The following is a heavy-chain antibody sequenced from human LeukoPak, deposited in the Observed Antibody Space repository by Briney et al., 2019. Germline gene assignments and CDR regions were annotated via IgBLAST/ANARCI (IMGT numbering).Heavy chain of an antibody. Sequence: PSETLSLTCTVSGGSISSGGYYWSWIRQHPGKGLEWIGYIYHSGSTYYNPSLKSRVTISVDRSKNQFSLKLSSVTAADTAVYYCARAAASLIDYWGQGTLVTVSS. CDR2: IYHSGST. J-gene: IGHJ4*02. V-gene: IGHV4-30-2*01. D-gene: IGHD6-25*01. CDR3: ARAAASLIDY. CDR1: GGSISSGGYY.